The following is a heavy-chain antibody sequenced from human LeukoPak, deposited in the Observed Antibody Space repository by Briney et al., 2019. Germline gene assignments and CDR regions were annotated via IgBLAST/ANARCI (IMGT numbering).Heavy chain of an antibody. CDR1: GFTFSSYS. CDR3: AKEGRGTMVRGVTYYYYGMDV. J-gene: IGHJ6*02. Sequence: PGGSLRLSCAASGFTFSSYSMNWVRRAPGKGLEWVSYISSSSSTIYYADSVKDRFTISRDNAKNSLYLQMNSLRDEDTAVYYCAKEGRGTMVRGVTYYYYGMDVWGQGTTVTVSS. D-gene: IGHD3-10*01. CDR2: ISSSSSTI. V-gene: IGHV3-48*02.